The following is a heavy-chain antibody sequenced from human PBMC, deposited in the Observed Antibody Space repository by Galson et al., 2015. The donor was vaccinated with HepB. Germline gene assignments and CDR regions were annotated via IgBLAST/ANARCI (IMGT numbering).Heavy chain of an antibody. CDR3: AKDRNYGGYDP. J-gene: IGHJ5*02. CDR1: GFTFSSYW. V-gene: IGHV3-74*01. Sequence: SLRLSCAASGFTFSSYWMTWIRQAPGKGLEWVSRINSDGKSSNYADSVKSRFIISRDNAKNTLYLQGNSLRDEDTAMYYCAKDRNYGGYDPWGQGTLVIVAS. CDR2: INSDGKSS. D-gene: IGHD4-23*01.